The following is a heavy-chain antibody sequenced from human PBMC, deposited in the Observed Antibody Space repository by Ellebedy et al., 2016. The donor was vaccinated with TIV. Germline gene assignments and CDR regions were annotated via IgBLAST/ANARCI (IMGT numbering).Heavy chain of an antibody. J-gene: IGHJ6*02. CDR1: GGSFSGYY. CDR3: ARAHYCSGGSCYYYGMDV. Sequence: PSETLSLTCAVYGGSFSGYYWSWIRKAPGKGLEWVSYISSSSSYTNYADSVKGRFTISRDNAKNSLYLQMNSLRAEDTAVYYCARAHYCSGGSCYYYGMDVWGQGTTVTVSS. CDR2: ISSSSSYT. V-gene: IGHV3-11*06. D-gene: IGHD2-15*01.